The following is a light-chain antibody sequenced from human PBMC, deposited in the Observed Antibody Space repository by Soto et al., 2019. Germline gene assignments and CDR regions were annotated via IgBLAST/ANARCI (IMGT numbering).Light chain of an antibody. J-gene: IGLJ1*01. Sequence: QSVLTQPASVSGSPGQSITISCTGTSSDVGGYDFVSWYQHHPGKAPRLMIYDVSHRPSGVSDRFSASKSGNTASLTISGLLAEDEADYYCSSYTSISTYAFGTGTKVTVL. V-gene: IGLV2-14*03. CDR3: SSYTSISTYA. CDR2: DVS. CDR1: SSDVGGYDF.